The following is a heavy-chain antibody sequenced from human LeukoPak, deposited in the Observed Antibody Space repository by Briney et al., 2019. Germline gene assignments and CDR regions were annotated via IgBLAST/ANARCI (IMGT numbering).Heavy chain of an antibody. CDR2: ISAYNGNT. D-gene: IGHD5-18*01. CDR3: ARDTAMERGPGLFDP. V-gene: IGHV1-18*01. Sequence: ASVKVSCKASGYTFTSYGISWVRQAPGQGLEWMGWISAYNGNTNYAQKLQGRVTMTTDTSTSTAYMELRSLRSDDTAVYYCARDTAMERGPGLFDPWGQGTLVTVSS. CDR1: GYTFTSYG. J-gene: IGHJ5*02.